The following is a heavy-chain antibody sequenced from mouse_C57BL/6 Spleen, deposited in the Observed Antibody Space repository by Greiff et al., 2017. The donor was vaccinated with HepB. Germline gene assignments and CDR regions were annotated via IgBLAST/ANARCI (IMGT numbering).Heavy chain of an antibody. CDR1: GYTFTSYW. V-gene: IGHV1-53*01. CDR2: INPSNGGT. Sequence: VQLQQSGTELVKPGASVKLSCKASGYTFTSYWMHWVKQRPGQGLEWIGNINPSNGGTNYNGKFKGKATLTADKSSSTAYMQRSSLTSEDSAVYFGARTPYYGNYPGFAYWGQGTLVTVSA. CDR3: ARTPYYGNYPGFAY. J-gene: IGHJ3*01. D-gene: IGHD2-10*01.